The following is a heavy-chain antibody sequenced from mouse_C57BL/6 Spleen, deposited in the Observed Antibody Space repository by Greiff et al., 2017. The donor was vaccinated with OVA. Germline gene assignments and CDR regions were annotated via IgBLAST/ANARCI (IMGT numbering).Heavy chain of an antibody. CDR3: ASGYGSSYRAWFAY. CDR1: GYSITSGYY. D-gene: IGHD1-1*01. CDR2: ISYDGSN. Sequence: EVKLMESGPGLVKPSQSLSLTCSVTGYSITSGYYWNWIRQFPGNKLEWMGYISYDGSNNYNPSLKNRISITRDTSKNQFFLKLNSVTTEDTATYYCASGYGSSYRAWFAYWGQGTLVTVSA. V-gene: IGHV3-6*01. J-gene: IGHJ3*01.